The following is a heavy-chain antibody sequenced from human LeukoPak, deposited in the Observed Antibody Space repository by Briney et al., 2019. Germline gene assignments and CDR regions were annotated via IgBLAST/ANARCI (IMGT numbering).Heavy chain of an antibody. CDR3: ARGSALGIVVVPAAHG. J-gene: IGHJ4*02. CDR2: MNPNSGNT. D-gene: IGHD2-2*03. Sequence: ASVTVSCKASGYTFTSYDINWVRQATGQGLEWMGWMNPNSGNTGYAQKFRGRVTMTRNTSISTAYMELSSLRSEDTAVYYCARGSALGIVVVPAAHGWGQGTLVTVSS. V-gene: IGHV1-8*01. CDR1: GYTFTSYD.